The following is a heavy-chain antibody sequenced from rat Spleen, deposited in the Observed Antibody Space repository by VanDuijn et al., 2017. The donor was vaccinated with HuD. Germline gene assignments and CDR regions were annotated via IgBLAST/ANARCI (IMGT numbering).Heavy chain of an antibody. J-gene: IGHJ2*01. D-gene: IGHD1-12*01. CDR1: GFSLTSYH. Sequence: QVQLKESGPGLVQPSQTLSLTCTVSGFSLTSYHVSWVRQPPGKGLEWMGVIWTGGSTAYNPHPKSRLSISRDTSKSQVFLEMNSLQTEDTATYYCARSRSRNYDVLFDYWGQGVMVTVSS. CDR3: ARSRSRNYDVLFDY. CDR2: IWTGGST. V-gene: IGHV2-43*01.